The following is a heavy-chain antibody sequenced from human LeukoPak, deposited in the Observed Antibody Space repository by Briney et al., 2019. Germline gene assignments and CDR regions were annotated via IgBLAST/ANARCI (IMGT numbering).Heavy chain of an antibody. CDR2: IIPIFGTA. D-gene: IGHD3-22*01. J-gene: IGHJ3*02. V-gene: IGHV1-69*13. CDR1: GGTFSSYA. Sequence: SVKVSCKASGGTFSSYAISWVRQAPGQGLEWMGGIIPIFGTANYAQKFQGRVTITADESTSTAYMELSSLRSEGTAVYYCARDSSGLDAFDIWGQGTMVTVSS. CDR3: ARDSSGLDAFDI.